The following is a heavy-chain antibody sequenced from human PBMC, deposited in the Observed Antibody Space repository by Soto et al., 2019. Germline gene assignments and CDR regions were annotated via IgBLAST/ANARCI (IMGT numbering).Heavy chain of an antibody. CDR2: INHSGST. D-gene: IGHD4-4*01. Sequence: SETLSLTCAVYGGSFSGYYWSWIRQPPGKGLEWIGEINHSGSTNYNPSLKSRVTISVDTSKNQFSLKLSSVTAADTAVYYCASMESNYHSLYSLDVWGKGTTVTVS. CDR3: ASMESNYHSLYSLDV. V-gene: IGHV4-34*01. CDR1: GGSFSGYY. J-gene: IGHJ6*03.